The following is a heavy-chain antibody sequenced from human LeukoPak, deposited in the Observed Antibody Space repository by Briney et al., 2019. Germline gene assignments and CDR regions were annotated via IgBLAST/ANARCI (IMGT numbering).Heavy chain of an antibody. J-gene: IGHJ4*02. CDR1: GGSISSGGYS. CDR3: VRATFYYDSSGYRTFDY. CDR2: IYHSGST. Sequence: SQTLSLTCAVSGGSISSGGYSWSWIRQPPGKGLEWIGYIYHSGSTNYNPSLKSRVTISVDKSKNQFSLKLSSVTAADTAVYYCVRATFYYDSSGYRTFDYWGQGTLVTVSS. D-gene: IGHD3-22*01. V-gene: IGHV4-30-2*01.